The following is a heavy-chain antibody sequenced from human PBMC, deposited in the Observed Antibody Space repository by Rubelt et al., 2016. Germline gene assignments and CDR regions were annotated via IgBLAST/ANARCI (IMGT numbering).Heavy chain of an antibody. Sequence: QVQLVQSGAEVKKPGSSVKVSCKASGGTFGSYAISWVRQAPGQGLEWMGRIIPILGIAHYEQKFQGRVTLTAEKSTSTAYMELSSLRSEDTAVYYCAGYSGYDYYFDYWGQGTLVTVSS. V-gene: IGHV1-69*04. CDR3: AGYSGYDYYFDY. D-gene: IGHD5-12*01. J-gene: IGHJ4*02. CDR1: GGTFGSYA. CDR2: IIPILGIA.